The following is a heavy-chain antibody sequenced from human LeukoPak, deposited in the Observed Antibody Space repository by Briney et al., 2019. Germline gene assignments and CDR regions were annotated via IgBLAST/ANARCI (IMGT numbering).Heavy chain of an antibody. Sequence: SETLSLTCTVSGGSISSYYWSWIRQPPRKGLEWIGYIYYSGSTNHNPSLKSRVTISVETSKNQFSLKLSSVTAADTAVYYCARVTGYMIEDYFDYWGQGTLVTVSS. D-gene: IGHD3-22*01. CDR2: IYYSGST. V-gene: IGHV4-59*01. J-gene: IGHJ4*02. CDR1: GGSISSYY. CDR3: ARVTGYMIEDYFDY.